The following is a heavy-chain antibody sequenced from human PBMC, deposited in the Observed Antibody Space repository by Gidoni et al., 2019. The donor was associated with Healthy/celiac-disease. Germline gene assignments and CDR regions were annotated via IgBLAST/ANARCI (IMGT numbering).Heavy chain of an antibody. J-gene: IGHJ4*02. CDR3: ASPGYSSSWYYFDY. Sequence: QVQLVQSGAEVKKPGASVKVSCKASGYTFTGYYMHWVRQAPGQGLEWMGRINPKSGGTNYAQKFQGRVTMTRDTSISTAYMELSRLRSDDTAVYYCASPGYSSSWYYFDYWGQGTLVTVSS. V-gene: IGHV1-2*06. CDR1: GYTFTGYY. D-gene: IGHD6-13*01. CDR2: INPKSGGT.